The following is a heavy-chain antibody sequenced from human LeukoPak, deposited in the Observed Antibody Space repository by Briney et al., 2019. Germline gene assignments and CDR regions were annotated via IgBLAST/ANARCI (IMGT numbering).Heavy chain of an antibody. J-gene: IGHJ4*02. CDR2: ISGSGGST. CDR3: IRAPRYRGTVTSCYFDY. V-gene: IGHV3-23*01. Sequence: PGGSLRLSCAASGFTFSSYAMSWVRQAPGKGLEWVSAISGSGGSTYYADSVKGRFTISRDNSKNTLYLQMNSLRAEDTAVYYCIRAPRYRGTVTSCYFDYWGQGTLVTVSS. D-gene: IGHD2-2*01. CDR1: GFTFSSYA.